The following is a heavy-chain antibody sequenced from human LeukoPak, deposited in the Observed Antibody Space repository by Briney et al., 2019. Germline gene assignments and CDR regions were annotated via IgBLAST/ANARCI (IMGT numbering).Heavy chain of an antibody. D-gene: IGHD3-16*01. J-gene: IGHJ4*02. V-gene: IGHV3-23*01. CDR1: GFTFSSYA. Sequence: GGSXRLSCAASGFTFSSYAMSWVRQAPGKGLEWVSAISGSGGSTYYADSVKGRFTISRDNSKNTLYLQMNSLRAEDTAVYYCAKAVTFGGALFDYWGQGTLVTVSS. CDR2: ISGSGGST. CDR3: AKAVTFGGALFDY.